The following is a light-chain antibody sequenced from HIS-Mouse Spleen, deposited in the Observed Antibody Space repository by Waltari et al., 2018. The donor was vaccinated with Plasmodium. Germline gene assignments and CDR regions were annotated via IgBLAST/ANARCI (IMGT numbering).Light chain of an antibody. CDR1: QSLVYSDGNTY. V-gene: IGKV2-30*01. CDR2: KFS. CDR3: MQGTHWPPRVT. Sequence: DVVMTQSPLSLPVTLGQPASISCRSSQSLVYSDGNTYLNWFQQRPGQPPRPLIYKFSNRDSGVPDRFSGSGSGTDFTLKISRVEAEDVGVYYCMQGTHWPPRVTFGGGTKVEIK. J-gene: IGKJ4*01.